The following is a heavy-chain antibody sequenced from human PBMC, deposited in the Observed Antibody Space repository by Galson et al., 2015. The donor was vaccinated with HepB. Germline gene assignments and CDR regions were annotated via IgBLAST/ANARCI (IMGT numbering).Heavy chain of an antibody. CDR1: GFTFGSYA. Sequence: SLRLSCAASGFTFGSYAMHWVRQAPGKGLEWVAVISYDGSTKYYADSVKGRFTISRDNSKNTLYLQMNSLRAEDTAVYYCARDWAAAGTWEYFQHWGQGTLVTVSS. V-gene: IGHV3-30*04. D-gene: IGHD6-13*01. CDR2: ISYDGSTK. J-gene: IGHJ1*01. CDR3: ARDWAAAGTWEYFQH.